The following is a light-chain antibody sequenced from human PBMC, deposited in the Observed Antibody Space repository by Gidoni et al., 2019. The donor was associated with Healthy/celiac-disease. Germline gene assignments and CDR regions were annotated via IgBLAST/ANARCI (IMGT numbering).Light chain of an antibody. CDR1: QSISSY. J-gene: IGKJ1*01. V-gene: IGKV1-39*01. CDR3: QQSDSTPR. CDR2: AAS. Sequence: DIQMTQSPPSLSASVGDRVTITCRASQSISSYLNWYQQKPGKAPKLLIYAASSLHSGVPSRFSGSGSGTDFTLTISRLQPEDFATYYCQQSDSTPRFGQXTKVEIK.